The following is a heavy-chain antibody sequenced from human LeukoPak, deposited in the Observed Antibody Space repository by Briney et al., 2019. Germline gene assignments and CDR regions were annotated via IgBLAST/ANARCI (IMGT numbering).Heavy chain of an antibody. CDR2: IYSSGST. Sequence: SETLSLTCTVSGGSISSYYWSWVRQPAGKGLEWVGRIYSSGSTDYNPSLKSRVTISLDTSKNQFSLKLSSVTAADPAVYYCARGKYYYGSGTYYTRSYDWYFDLWGRGTLVTVSS. D-gene: IGHD3-10*01. CDR3: ARGKYYYGSGTYYTRSYDWYFDL. J-gene: IGHJ2*01. V-gene: IGHV4-4*07. CDR1: GGSISSYY.